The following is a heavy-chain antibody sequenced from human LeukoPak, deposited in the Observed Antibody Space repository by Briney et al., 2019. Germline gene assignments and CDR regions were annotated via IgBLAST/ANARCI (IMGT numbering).Heavy chain of an antibody. CDR1: GGSISSGSYY. Sequence: SETLSLTCTVSGGSISSGSYYWSWIRQPAGKGLEWIGRIYPSGSTNYNPSLKSRVTISVDTSKNQFSLKLSSVTAADTAVYYCARGGYCGGDCYFYYWGQGTLVTVSS. CDR3: ARGGYCGGDCYFYY. D-gene: IGHD2-21*02. V-gene: IGHV4-61*02. CDR2: IYPSGST. J-gene: IGHJ4*02.